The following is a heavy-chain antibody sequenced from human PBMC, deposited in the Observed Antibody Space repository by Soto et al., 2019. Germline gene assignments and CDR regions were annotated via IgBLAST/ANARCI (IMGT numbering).Heavy chain of an antibody. CDR1: GYTFTSYG. J-gene: IGHJ4*02. Sequence: ASVKVSCKASGYTFTSYGISWVRQAPGQGLEWMGWISAYNGNTNYAQKLQGRVTMTTDTSTSTAYMELRSLRSDDTAVYYCARDYVGYYDSSGSLSRTPFDYWGQGALVTVSS. V-gene: IGHV1-18*01. CDR2: ISAYNGNT. D-gene: IGHD3-22*01. CDR3: ARDYVGYYDSSGSLSRTPFDY.